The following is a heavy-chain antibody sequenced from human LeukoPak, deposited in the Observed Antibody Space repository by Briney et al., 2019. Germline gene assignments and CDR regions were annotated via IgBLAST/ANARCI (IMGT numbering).Heavy chain of an antibody. D-gene: IGHD6-13*01. Sequence: ASVKVSCKASGYTFTSYYMHWVRQAPGQGLEWMGIINPSGGSTSCAQKFQGRVTMTRDTSTSTVYMELSSLRSEDTAVYYCAREGLSGIAAAEGYFDYWGQGTLVTVSS. CDR3: AREGLSGIAAAEGYFDY. J-gene: IGHJ4*02. V-gene: IGHV1-46*01. CDR1: GYTFTSYY. CDR2: INPSGGST.